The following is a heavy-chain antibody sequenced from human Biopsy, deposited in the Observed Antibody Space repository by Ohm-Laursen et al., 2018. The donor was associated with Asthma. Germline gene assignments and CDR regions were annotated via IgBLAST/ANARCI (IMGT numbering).Heavy chain of an antibody. J-gene: IGHJ6*02. D-gene: IGHD3-10*01. CDR1: GGSVSTGSYY. CDR2: IYYTGSD. CDR3: ARGPNYHGSGRAPIGMDV. V-gene: IGHV4-61*01. Sequence: PSLTWTVSGGSVSTGSYYWSWIRQPPGKGLEWLGYIYYTGSDNYNPSLKSRVTISVDTSKNQFSLRLNSVTAADTAVYYCARGPNYHGSGRAPIGMDVWGQGTTVTVSS.